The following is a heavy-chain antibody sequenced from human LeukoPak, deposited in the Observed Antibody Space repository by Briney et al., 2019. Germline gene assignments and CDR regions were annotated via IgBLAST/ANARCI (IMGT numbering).Heavy chain of an antibody. CDR1: VFTFRGYS. D-gene: IGHD3-10*01. CDR3: ARGSDISGTRHGYLDV. J-gene: IGHJ2*01. CDR2: ISSSSTTI. Sequence: PGGSLRLSCAASVFTFRGYSINWVRQAPGKGLEWVSYISSSSTTIYYADSVRGRFTISRDNVRNSLYLQMSNLRAEDTAVYYCARGSDISGTRHGYLDVWGRGTLVTVSS. V-gene: IGHV3-48*01.